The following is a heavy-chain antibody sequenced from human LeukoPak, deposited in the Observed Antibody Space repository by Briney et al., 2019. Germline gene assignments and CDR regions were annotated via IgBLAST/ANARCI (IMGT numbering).Heavy chain of an antibody. V-gene: IGHV3-43*01. CDR3: ARAIPSSTSCY. CDR2: ISWDGGST. Sequence: GGSLRLSCAASGFTFDDYTMHWVRQAPGKGLEWVSLISWDGGSTYYADSVKGRFTISRDNSKNSLYLQMNSLRAEDTAVYYCARAIPSSTSCYWGQGTLVTVSS. D-gene: IGHD2-2*01. J-gene: IGHJ4*02. CDR1: GFTFDDYT.